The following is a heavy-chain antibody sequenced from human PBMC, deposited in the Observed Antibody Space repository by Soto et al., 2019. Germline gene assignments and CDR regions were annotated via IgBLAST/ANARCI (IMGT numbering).Heavy chain of an antibody. V-gene: IGHV5-51*01. D-gene: IGHD2-8*01. CDR1: GYSFTSYW. CDR2: IYPGDSDT. J-gene: IGHJ5*02. CDR3: ARQKGYCTNGVCRTLSLNWFDP. Sequence: GESLKISCKGSGYSFTSYWIGWVRQMPGKGLEWMGIIYPGDSDTRYSPSFQGQVTISADKSISTAYLQWSSLKASDTAMYYCARQKGYCTNGVCRTLSLNWFDPWGQGTLVTVSS.